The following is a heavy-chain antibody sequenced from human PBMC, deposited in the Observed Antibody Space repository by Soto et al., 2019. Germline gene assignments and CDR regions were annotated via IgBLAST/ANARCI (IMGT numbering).Heavy chain of an antibody. CDR2: IIPIFGTA. Sequence: KVSCKASGGTFSSYAISWVRQAPGQGPEWMGGIIPIFGTANYAQKFQGRVTITADESTSTAYMELSSLRSEDTAVYYCARAHVDTAMAYDAFDIWGQGTMVTVSS. CDR3: ARAHVDTAMAYDAFDI. J-gene: IGHJ3*02. V-gene: IGHV1-69*01. D-gene: IGHD5-18*01. CDR1: GGTFSSYA.